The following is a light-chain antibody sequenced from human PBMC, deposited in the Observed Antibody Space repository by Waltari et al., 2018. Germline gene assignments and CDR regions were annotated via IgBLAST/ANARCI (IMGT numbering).Light chain of an antibody. J-gene: IGLJ3*02. Sequence: QSALTQPPSASGSPGQSVTISCTGTSSDVGGYEYVSWYQHHPGKAPKLMIYEVSKRPSGGPDRFSGSKYGNTASRTVSGLQAEDEGDYYCSSYAGGSTLGVFGGGTKLTVL. CDR3: SSYAGGSTLGV. V-gene: IGLV2-8*01. CDR2: EVS. CDR1: SSDVGGYEY.